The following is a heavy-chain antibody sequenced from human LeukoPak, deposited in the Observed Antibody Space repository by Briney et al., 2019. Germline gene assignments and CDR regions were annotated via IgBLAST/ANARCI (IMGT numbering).Heavy chain of an antibody. D-gene: IGHD1-26*01. Sequence: GGSLRLSCAASGFTFSSYEMNWVRQAPGKGLEWVSYISSSGSTIYYADSVKGRFTISRDNAKNSLYLQMNSLRAEDMALYYCAKEEGGFDYWGQGTLVTVSS. CDR1: GFTFSSYE. CDR2: ISSSGSTI. V-gene: IGHV3-48*03. J-gene: IGHJ4*02. CDR3: AKEEGGFDY.